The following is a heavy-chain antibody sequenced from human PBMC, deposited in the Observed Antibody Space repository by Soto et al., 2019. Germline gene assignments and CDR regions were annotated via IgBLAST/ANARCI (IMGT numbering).Heavy chain of an antibody. CDR1: GGTFRTES. Sequence: QVHLVQSGAEVKKPGSSVKVSCKYSGGTFRTESINWVRQAPGQGPEWMGGILPFFGTADYAPRFQGRVTITADGATTPAYMELRSLTSQDTAVYFCARGHDYGGNSDAFDVWGQGTMVTVSS. J-gene: IGHJ3*01. CDR2: ILPFFGTA. CDR3: ARGHDYGGNSDAFDV. V-gene: IGHV1-69*13. D-gene: IGHD4-17*01.